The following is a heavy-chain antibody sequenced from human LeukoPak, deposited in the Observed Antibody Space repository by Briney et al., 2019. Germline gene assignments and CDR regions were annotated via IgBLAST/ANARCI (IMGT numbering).Heavy chain of an antibody. CDR1: GFTFSSYA. V-gene: IGHV3-21*01. J-gene: IGHJ4*02. CDR2: ISSSSSYI. CDR3: ARDDYDSSGYQKDHFDY. Sequence: GGSLRLSCAASGFTFSSYAMSWVRQAPGKGLEWVSSISSSSSYIYYADSVKGRFTISRDNAKNSLYLQMNSLRAEDTAVYYCARDDYDSSGYQKDHFDYWGQGTLVTVSS. D-gene: IGHD3-22*01.